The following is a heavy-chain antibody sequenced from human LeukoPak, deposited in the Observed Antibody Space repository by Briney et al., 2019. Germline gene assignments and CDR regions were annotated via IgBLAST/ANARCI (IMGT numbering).Heavy chain of an antibody. V-gene: IGHV1-2*02. CDR1: GYTFTGYY. Sequence: ASVKVSCKASGYTFTGYYMHWVRQAPGQGLEWMGWINPNSGGTNFAQKFQGRVTMTRDTSISTAYMELSRLRSDDTAVYYCARDRITIFGVDPRGASDIWGQGTMVTVSS. D-gene: IGHD3-3*01. J-gene: IGHJ3*02. CDR2: INPNSGGT. CDR3: ARDRITIFGVDPRGASDI.